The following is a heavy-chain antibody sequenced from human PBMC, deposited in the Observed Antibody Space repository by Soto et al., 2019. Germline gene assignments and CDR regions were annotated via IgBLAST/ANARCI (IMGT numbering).Heavy chain of an antibody. D-gene: IGHD2-15*01. CDR2: IIPIFGTA. V-gene: IGHV1-69*13. Sequence: ASVKVSCKASGGTFSSYAISWVRQAPGQGLEWMGGIIPIFGTANYAQKFQGRVTITADESTSTAYMELSSLRSEDTAVYYCARAPGDCSGGSCYQGAFDIWGQGTMVTVSS. J-gene: IGHJ3*02. CDR3: ARAPGDCSGGSCYQGAFDI. CDR1: GGTFSSYA.